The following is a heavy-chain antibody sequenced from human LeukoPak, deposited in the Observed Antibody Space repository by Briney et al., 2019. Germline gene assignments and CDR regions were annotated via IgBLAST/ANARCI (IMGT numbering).Heavy chain of an antibody. CDR2: ISGRSVST. Sequence: GGSLRLSCAASGFTFSSYVMIWVRQAPGKGLEWVSGISGRSVSTFYADSVKGRFTISRDNSKNTLFLQMNSLRAEDTAVYYCAKSPSIAAAGSLFDYWGQGTLVTVSS. D-gene: IGHD6-13*01. V-gene: IGHV3-23*01. CDR3: AKSPSIAAAGSLFDY. J-gene: IGHJ4*02. CDR1: GFTFSSYV.